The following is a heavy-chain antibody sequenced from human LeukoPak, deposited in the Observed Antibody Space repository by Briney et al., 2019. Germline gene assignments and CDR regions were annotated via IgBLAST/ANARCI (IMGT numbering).Heavy chain of an antibody. D-gene: IGHD3-22*01. CDR3: ARGDYYDSSGFTPHLDY. Sequence: SVTVSCKASGGTFSSYAISWVRQAPGQGLEWMGRIIPILGIANYAQKFQGRVTITADKSTSTAYMELSSLRSEDTAVYYCARGDYYDSSGFTPHLDYWGQGTLVTVSS. V-gene: IGHV1-69*10. CDR2: IIPILGIA. J-gene: IGHJ4*02. CDR1: GGTFSSYA.